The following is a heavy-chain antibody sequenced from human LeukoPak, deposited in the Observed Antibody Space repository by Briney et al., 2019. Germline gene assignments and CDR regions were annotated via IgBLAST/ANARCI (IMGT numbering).Heavy chain of an antibody. D-gene: IGHD1-7*01. V-gene: IGHV1-3*01. CDR3: ARGCHSWNWNCLDY. CDR2: INLGNGNT. Sequence: GASVKVSCKALGYSFTTSTMHWVRQAPGQRLEWMGWINLGNGNTKYSQNFQHRVTITRDTSATTAYMEMSSLRSEDTAVYYCARGCHSWNWNCLDYWGQGTLVTVSS. J-gene: IGHJ4*02. CDR1: GYSFTTST.